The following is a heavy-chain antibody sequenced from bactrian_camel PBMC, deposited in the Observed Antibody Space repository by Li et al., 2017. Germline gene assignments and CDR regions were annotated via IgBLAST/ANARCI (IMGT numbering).Heavy chain of an antibody. V-gene: IGHV3S63*01. CDR2: IHARSGRS. CDR3: ASGHVDDY. D-gene: IGHD2*01. Sequence: QLVESGGGSVQDGASLRLSRAVSGYDPLYLCMGWFRQVPGKEREEVAHIHARSGRSHVGDSVKGRFTISRDNDKTTVYLQMNTLKLEDTAVYYCASGHVDDYWGQGTQVTVS. J-gene: IGHJ4*01. CDR1: GYDPLYLC.